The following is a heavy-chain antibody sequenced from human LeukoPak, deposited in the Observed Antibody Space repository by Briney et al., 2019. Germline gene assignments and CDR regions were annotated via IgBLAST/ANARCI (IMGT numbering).Heavy chain of an antibody. CDR2: INPNSGGT. Sequence: ASVKVSCKASGYTFTGYYMHWVRQAPGQGLEWMGWINPNSGGTNYAQKFQGRVTMTRDTSICSAYMELSRLRSDDTAVYYCARDFSTIWKVFDPWGQGTLVTVSS. V-gene: IGHV1-2*02. J-gene: IGHJ5*02. CDR3: ARDFSTIWKVFDP. D-gene: IGHD5/OR15-5a*01. CDR1: GYTFTGYY.